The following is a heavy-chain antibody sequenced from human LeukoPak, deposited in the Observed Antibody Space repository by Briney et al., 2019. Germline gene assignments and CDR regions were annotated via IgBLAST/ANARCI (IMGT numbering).Heavy chain of an antibody. V-gene: IGHV3-30*18. CDR2: ISYDGSNK. CDR1: GFSFSSYW. Sequence: GGSLRLSCAASGFSFSSYWMHWVRQAPGKGLEWVAVISYDGSNKYYADSVKGRFTISRDNSKNTLYLQMNSLRAEDTAVYYCAKDRKYCTNGVCSYYYYYGMDVWGQGTTVTVSS. CDR3: AKDRKYCTNGVCSYYYYYGMDV. J-gene: IGHJ6*02. D-gene: IGHD2-8*01.